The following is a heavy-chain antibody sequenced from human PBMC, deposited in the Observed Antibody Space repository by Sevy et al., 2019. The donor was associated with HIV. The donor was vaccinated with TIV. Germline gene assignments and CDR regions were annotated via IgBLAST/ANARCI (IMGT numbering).Heavy chain of an antibody. V-gene: IGHV3-21*01. CDR2: ISSSSSYI. CDR1: GFTFSSYS. D-gene: IGHD5-12*01. CDR3: ARAAPALDVDIVATIDY. Sequence: GGSLRLSCAASGFTFSSYSMNWVRQAPGKGLEWVSSISSSSSYIYYADSVKGRLTISRDNAKNPLYLQMNSLRAEDTAVYYCARAAPALDVDIVATIDYWGQGTLVTVSS. J-gene: IGHJ4*02.